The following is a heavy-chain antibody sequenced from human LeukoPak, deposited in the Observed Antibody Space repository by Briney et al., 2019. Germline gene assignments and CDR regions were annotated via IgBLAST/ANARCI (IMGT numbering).Heavy chain of an antibody. CDR1: GGSTSSYY. CDR2: IYTSGST. J-gene: IGHJ4*02. CDR3: ARDNYDFWSGTYTGRDY. V-gene: IGHV4-4*07. Sequence: SETLSLTCTVSGGSTSSYYWSWIRQPAGKGLEWIGRIYTSGSTNYNPSLKSRVTMSVDTSKNQFSLKLSSVTAADTAVYYCARDNYDFWSGTYTGRDYWGQGTLVTVSS. D-gene: IGHD3-3*01.